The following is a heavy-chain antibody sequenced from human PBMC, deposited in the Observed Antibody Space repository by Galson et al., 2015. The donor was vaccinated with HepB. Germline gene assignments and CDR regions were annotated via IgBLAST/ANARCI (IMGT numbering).Heavy chain of an antibody. CDR3: AKLNVHYDIAGYYYYYMDV. D-gene: IGHD3-9*01. J-gene: IGHJ6*03. CDR1: GFTFSSYA. CDR2: ISGSGGST. Sequence: LRLSCAASGFTFSSYAISWVRQAPGKGLEWVSAISGSGGSTYYADSVKGRFTISRDNSKNTLYLQMNSLRAEDTAVYYCAKLNVHYDIAGYYYYYMDVWGKGTTVTVSS. V-gene: IGHV3-23*01.